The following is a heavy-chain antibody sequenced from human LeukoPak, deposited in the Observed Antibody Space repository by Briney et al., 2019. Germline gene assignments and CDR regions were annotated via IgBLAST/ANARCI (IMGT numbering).Heavy chain of an antibody. V-gene: IGHV1-69*04. D-gene: IGHD5-24*01. Sequence: ASVKVSCKASGGTFSSYAISWVRQAPGQGLEWMGRIIPILGIANYAQKFQGRVTITADKSTSTAYMELSSLRSEDTAVYYCASWLQSRSMTEFDYWGQGTLVTVSS. J-gene: IGHJ4*02. CDR3: ASWLQSRSMTEFDY. CDR1: GGTFSSYA. CDR2: IIPILGIA.